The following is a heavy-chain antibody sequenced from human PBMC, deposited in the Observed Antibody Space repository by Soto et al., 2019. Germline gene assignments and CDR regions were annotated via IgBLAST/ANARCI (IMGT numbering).Heavy chain of an antibody. D-gene: IGHD1-1*01. Sequence: GGSLRLSCAASGFTFSSYGMHWVRQAPGKGLEWVAVIWYDGSNKYYADSVKGRFTISRDNSKNTLYLQMNSLRAEDTSVYYCASYPHGYSAYYYYYMDVWGKGTTVTVSS. V-gene: IGHV3-33*01. CDR2: IWYDGSNK. CDR1: GFTFSSYG. J-gene: IGHJ6*03. CDR3: ASYPHGYSAYYYYYMDV.